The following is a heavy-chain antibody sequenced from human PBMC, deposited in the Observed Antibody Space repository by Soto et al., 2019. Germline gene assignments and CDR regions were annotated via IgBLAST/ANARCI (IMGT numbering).Heavy chain of an antibody. CDR3: ARDRSRVVPADTFNWFDP. Sequence: SVKVSCKASGGTFSSYAISWVRQAPGQGLEWMGGIIPIFGTANYAQKFQGRVTITADESASTAYMELSSLRSEDTAVYYCARDRSRVVPADTFNWFDPWGQGTLVTVSS. V-gene: IGHV1-69*13. CDR1: GGTFSSYA. D-gene: IGHD2-2*01. CDR2: IIPIFGTA. J-gene: IGHJ5*02.